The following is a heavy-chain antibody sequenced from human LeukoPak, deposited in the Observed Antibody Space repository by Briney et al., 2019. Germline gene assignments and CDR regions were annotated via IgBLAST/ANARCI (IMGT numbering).Heavy chain of an antibody. CDR2: IAPSGGA. CDR1: GASISTYY. D-gene: IGHD4-17*01. V-gene: IGHV4-4*09. J-gene: IGHJ6*03. CDR3: ARHVATTVTRGYSCHPMDV. Sequence: SETLSLTCTASGASISTYYWSWTRQPPGEGLEWIAYIAPSGGAVYNPSLNSRLIVSVDTSKNQFSLKLNSVTAADTAVYYCARHVATTVTRGYSCHPMDVWGKGTTVSVSS.